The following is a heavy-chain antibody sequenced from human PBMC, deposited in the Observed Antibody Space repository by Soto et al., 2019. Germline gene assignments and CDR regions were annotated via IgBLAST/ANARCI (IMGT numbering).Heavy chain of an antibody. V-gene: IGHV1-46*03. Sequence: ASVKVSCKASGYTFTSYYMHWVRQAPGQGLEWMGIINPSGGSTSYAQKFQGRVTMTRDTSTSTVYMELSSLRSEDTAVYYCARAGSYCSSTSCYYYYYYYMDVWVKGTTVTVSS. D-gene: IGHD2-2*01. CDR2: INPSGGST. CDR1: GYTFTSYY. J-gene: IGHJ6*03. CDR3: ARAGSYCSSTSCYYYYYYYMDV.